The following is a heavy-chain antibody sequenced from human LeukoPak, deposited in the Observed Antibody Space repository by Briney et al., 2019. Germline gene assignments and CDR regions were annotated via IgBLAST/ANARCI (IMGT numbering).Heavy chain of an antibody. CDR2: IHYSGST. CDR1: GGSISSSSYY. V-gene: IGHV4-39*07. J-gene: IGHJ4*02. CDR3: ARYYSISHYFDY. Sequence: SETLSLTCTVSGGSISSSSYYWGWIRQPPGKGLEWIGSIHYSGSTNYNPSLKSRVTISVDTSKNQFSLKLSSVTAADTAVYYCARYYSISHYFDYWGQGTLVTVSS. D-gene: IGHD3-10*01.